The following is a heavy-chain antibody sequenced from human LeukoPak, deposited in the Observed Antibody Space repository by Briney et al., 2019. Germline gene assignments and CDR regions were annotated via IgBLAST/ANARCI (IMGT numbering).Heavy chain of an antibody. CDR1: GFTFSSYW. V-gene: IGHV3-48*04. CDR2: ISTSSSTI. Sequence: GGSLRLSCAASGFTFSSYWMNWVRQAPGKGLDWVSYISTSSSTIYYADSVKGRFTISRDNAKNSLSLEMNSLRAEDTAVYYCARGSGQTESNWGQGTLVTVSS. J-gene: IGHJ4*02. D-gene: IGHD1-14*01. CDR3: ARGSGQTESN.